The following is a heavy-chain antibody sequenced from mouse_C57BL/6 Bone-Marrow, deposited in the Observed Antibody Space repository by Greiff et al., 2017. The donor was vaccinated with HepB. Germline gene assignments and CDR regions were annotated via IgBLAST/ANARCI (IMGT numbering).Heavy chain of an antibody. J-gene: IGHJ4*01. CDR2: IHPNSGST. V-gene: IGHV1-64*01. CDR3: ARRGITTVVATRDYAMDY. D-gene: IGHD1-1*01. CDR1: GYTFTSYW. Sequence: QVQLQQPGAELVKPGASVKLSCKASGYTFTSYWMHWVKQRPGQGLEWIGMIHPNSGSTNYNEKFKSKATLTVDKSSSTAYMQLSSLTSEDSAVYYYARRGITTVVATRDYAMDYWGQGTSVTVSS.